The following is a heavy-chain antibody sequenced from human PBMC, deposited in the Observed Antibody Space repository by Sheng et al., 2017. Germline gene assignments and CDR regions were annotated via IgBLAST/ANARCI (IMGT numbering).Heavy chain of an antibody. CDR2: ISYDGTKQ. Sequence: VQLVESGGGLTQPGRSLRLSCAASGFTFSKYAMHWVRQAPGRGLEWVTMISYDGTKQFYADSVKGRFTVSRDNSKNILYLQMNSLRVEDTSVYYCAKDAGTWHGDCWGQGTLVTVSS. D-gene: IGHD2-15*01. CDR3: AKDAGTWHGDC. V-gene: IGHV3-30*01. CDR1: GFTFSKYA. J-gene: IGHJ4*02.